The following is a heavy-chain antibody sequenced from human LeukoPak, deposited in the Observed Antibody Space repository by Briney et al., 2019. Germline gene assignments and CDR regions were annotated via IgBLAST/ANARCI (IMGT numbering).Heavy chain of an antibody. V-gene: IGHV4-38-2*01. CDR3: ARQHDSYFYYYVDV. CDR2: LYHSDSV. CDR1: GYSVDNGYY. Sequence: SETLSLTCAVSGYSVDNGYYWVWIRQPPGKGLEWIGSLYHSDSVYYNTALQSRVSMSVDTSKNQFSLKLSFVTAADTAVYYCARQHDSYFYYYVDVWGSGTTVTVSS. J-gene: IGHJ6*03.